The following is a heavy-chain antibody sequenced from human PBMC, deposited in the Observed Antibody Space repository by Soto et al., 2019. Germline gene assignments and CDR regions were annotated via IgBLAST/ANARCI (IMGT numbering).Heavy chain of an antibody. CDR2: TYYRSKWYN. Sequence: LSVKFASSWGRETSSSRGSQYNKQSPSRGLEWLGRTYYRSKWYNDYAVSVKSRITINPDTSKNQFSLQLSSVTPEDTAVYYCARGRDSKQLAYFDYWGQGTLVTVSS. D-gene: IGHD6-13*01. CDR1: WGRETSSSRG. CDR3: ARGRDSKQLAYFDY. J-gene: IGHJ4*02. V-gene: IGHV6-1*01.